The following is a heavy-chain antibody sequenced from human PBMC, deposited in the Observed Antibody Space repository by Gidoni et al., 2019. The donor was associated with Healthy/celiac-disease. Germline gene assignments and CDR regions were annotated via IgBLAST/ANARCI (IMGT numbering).Heavy chain of an antibody. D-gene: IGHD2-21*01. CDR1: GGSLSSSSYY. V-gene: IGHV4-39*01. CDR3: ASLTIGDRDAFDI. J-gene: IGHJ3*02. Sequence: QLQLQESGPGLVKPSETLSLTCTVSGGSLSSSSYYWGWIRQPPGKGLEWIGSIYYSGSTYYNPSLKSRVTISVDTSKNQFSLKLSSVTAADTAVYYCASLTIGDRDAFDIWGQGTMVTVSS. CDR2: IYYSGST.